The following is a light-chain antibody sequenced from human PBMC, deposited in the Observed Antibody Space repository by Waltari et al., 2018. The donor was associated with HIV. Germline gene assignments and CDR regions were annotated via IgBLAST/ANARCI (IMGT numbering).Light chain of an antibody. J-gene: IGLJ3*02. CDR2: EVN. V-gene: IGLV2-23*02. CDR3: CSYASSSTFRV. CDR1: SSDVGSYNL. Sequence: QSALTQPASVSGSPGQSITISCTGTSSDVGSYNLVSCYQQHPGKAPKLMIYEVNKRPSGISNRFSGSKSGNTASLTISGLQAEDEADYYCCSYASSSTFRVFGGGTKLTVL.